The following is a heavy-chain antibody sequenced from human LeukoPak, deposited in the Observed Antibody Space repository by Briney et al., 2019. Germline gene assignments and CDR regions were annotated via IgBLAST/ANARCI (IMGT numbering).Heavy chain of an antibody. CDR2: INPNSGGT. CDR3: ARDVSGYAYFDY. Sequence: ASVKVSCKASGYTFTGYYMHWVRQAPGQGLEWMGWINPNSGGTNYAQKFQGRVTMTRDTSISTAYMELSRLRSDDTAVYYCARDVSGYAYFDYWGQGTLVTVSS. CDR1: GYTFTGYY. D-gene: IGHD5-12*01. V-gene: IGHV1-2*02. J-gene: IGHJ4*02.